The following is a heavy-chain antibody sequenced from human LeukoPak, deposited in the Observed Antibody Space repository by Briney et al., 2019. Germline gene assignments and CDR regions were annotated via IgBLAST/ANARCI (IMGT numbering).Heavy chain of an antibody. J-gene: IGHJ4*02. CDR1: GYTFTGYY. CDR2: INPSSGGT. Sequence: GASVKVSCKASGYTFTGYYMHWVRQAPGQGLEWMGWINPSSGGTNYAQKFQGRVTMTRDTSISTAYMELSRLRSDDTAVYYCARASDILTNDYWGQGTLVTVSS. CDR3: ARASDILTNDY. D-gene: IGHD3-9*01. V-gene: IGHV1-2*02.